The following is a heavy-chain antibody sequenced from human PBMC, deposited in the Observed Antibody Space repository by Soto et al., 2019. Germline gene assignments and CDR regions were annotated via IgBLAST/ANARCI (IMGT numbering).Heavy chain of an antibody. CDR2: INPNSGGT. CDR1: GYTFTGYY. J-gene: IGHJ6*02. D-gene: IGHD6-13*01. CDR3: ARDSSSRILYYYGMDV. V-gene: IGHV1-2*02. Sequence: ASVKVSCKASGYTFTGYYMHWVRQAPGQGLEWMGWINPNSGGTNYAQKFQGRVTMTRDTSISTAYMELSRLRSDDTAVYYRARDSSSRILYYYGMDVWGQGTTVTVSS.